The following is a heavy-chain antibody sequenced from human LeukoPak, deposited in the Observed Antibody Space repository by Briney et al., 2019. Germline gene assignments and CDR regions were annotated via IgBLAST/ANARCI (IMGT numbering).Heavy chain of an antibody. CDR2: ISGSGGSI. D-gene: IGHD3-16*01. CDR3: ARKLPRIGGQTDASDI. V-gene: IGHV3-23*01. Sequence: PGGSLRLSCAASGFTFSNYVMSWVRQAPGKGLEWVSGISGSGGSIYYADSVKGRFTISRDNAKNTLYLQMNSLRAEDTAVYYCARKLPRIGGQTDASDIWGQGTMVTVS. CDR1: GFTFSNYV. J-gene: IGHJ3*02.